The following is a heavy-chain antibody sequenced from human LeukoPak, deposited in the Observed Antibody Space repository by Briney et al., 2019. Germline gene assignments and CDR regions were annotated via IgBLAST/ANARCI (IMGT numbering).Heavy chain of an antibody. J-gene: IGHJ3*02. Sequence: GGSLRLSCAASGFTFSSYGMSWVRQAPGKGLEWVSAISGSGGSTYYADSVKGRFTIPRDNSKNTLYLQMNSLRAEDTAVYYCAKEFHDSSGYYWANAFDIWGQGTMVTVSS. V-gene: IGHV3-23*01. CDR2: ISGSGGST. CDR3: AKEFHDSSGYYWANAFDI. CDR1: GFTFSSYG. D-gene: IGHD3-22*01.